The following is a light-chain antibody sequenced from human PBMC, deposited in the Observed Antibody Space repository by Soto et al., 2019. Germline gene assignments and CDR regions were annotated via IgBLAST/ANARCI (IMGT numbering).Light chain of an antibody. CDR1: SGHSSYA. Sequence: QSVLTQSPSASASLGASVKLTCTVNSGHSSYAIAWHQQQPEQGPRYLMEVNSDGSHSKGDGIPDRFSGSSSGAERYLTISRLQSEDEADYYCQTWGTGIRVFGGGTKLTVL. CDR2: VNSDGSH. CDR3: QTWGTGIRV. J-gene: IGLJ3*02. V-gene: IGLV4-69*01.